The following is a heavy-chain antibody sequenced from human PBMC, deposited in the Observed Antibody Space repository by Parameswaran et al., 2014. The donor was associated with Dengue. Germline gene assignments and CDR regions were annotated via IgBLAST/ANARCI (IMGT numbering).Heavy chain of an antibody. J-gene: IGHJ4*02. Sequence: WVRQAPGQRLEWMGWINAGNGNTKYSQKFQGRVTITRDTSASTAYMELSSLRSEDTAVYYCARSWGDWYFDYWGQGTLVTVSS. D-gene: IGHD2-21*02. CDR3: ARSWGDWYFDY. V-gene: IGHV1-3*01. CDR2: INAGNGNT.